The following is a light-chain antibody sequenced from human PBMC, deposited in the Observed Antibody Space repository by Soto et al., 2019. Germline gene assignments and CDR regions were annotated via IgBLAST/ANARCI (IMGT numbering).Light chain of an antibody. CDR1: QRISTY. V-gene: IGKV1-39*01. CDR2: GAS. J-gene: IGKJ4*01. CDR3: QQRSNWLT. Sequence: DIQMTQSPSSLSASVGDRVTITCRASQRISTYLNWYQQKPGKAPKLLMYGASSLQSGVPSRFSGRGSGTDFTLTISSLEPEDFAVYYCQQRSNWLTFGGGTKVEIK.